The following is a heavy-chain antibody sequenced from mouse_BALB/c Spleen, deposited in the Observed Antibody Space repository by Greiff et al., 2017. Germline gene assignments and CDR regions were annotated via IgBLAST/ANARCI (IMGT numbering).Heavy chain of an antibody. V-gene: IGHV1S126*01. Sequence: VQLQQSGPQLVRPGASVKISCKASGYSFTSYWMHWVKQRPGQGLEWIGMIDPSDSETRLNQKFKDKATLTVDKSSSTAYMQLSSPTSEDSAVYYCAGRREALDYWGQGTSVTVSS. J-gene: IGHJ4*01. CDR3: AGRREALDY. CDR1: GYSFTSYW. CDR2: IDPSDSET.